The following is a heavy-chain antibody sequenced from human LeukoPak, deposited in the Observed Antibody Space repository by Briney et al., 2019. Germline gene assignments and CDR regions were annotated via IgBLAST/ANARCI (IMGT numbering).Heavy chain of an antibody. CDR3: ARSGGGYSYGGFDY. D-gene: IGHD5-18*01. CDR2: IYYSGST. Sequence: PSETLSLTCTVSGGSISSSSYYWGWIRQPPGKGLEWIGSIYYSGSTYYNPSLKSRVTISGDTSKNQFSLKLSSVTAADTAVYYCARSGGGYSYGGFDYWGQGTLVAVSS. J-gene: IGHJ4*02. CDR1: GGSISSSSYY. V-gene: IGHV4-39*07.